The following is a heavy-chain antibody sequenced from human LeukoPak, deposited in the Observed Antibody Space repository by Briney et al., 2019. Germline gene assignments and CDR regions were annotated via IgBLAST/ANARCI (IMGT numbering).Heavy chain of an antibody. V-gene: IGHV1-8*01. CDR2: MNPNSGNT. D-gene: IGHD6-19*01. CDR3: ARGRRAVAGFNY. J-gene: IGHJ4*02. Sequence: ASVKVSCKASGYTFTSYDINWVRQATGQGLEGMGWMNPNSGNTGYAQKFQGRVTMTRNTSISTAYMELSSLRSEDTAVYYCARGRRAVAGFNYWGQGTLVTVSS. CDR1: GYTFTSYD.